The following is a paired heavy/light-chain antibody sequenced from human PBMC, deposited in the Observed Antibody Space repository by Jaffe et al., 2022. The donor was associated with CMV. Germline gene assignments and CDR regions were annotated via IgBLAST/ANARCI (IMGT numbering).Heavy chain of an antibody. CDR2: IIPNTGAT. D-gene: IGHD6-13*01. CDR3: TRGGGSITSAGLLDY. Sequence: QVHLVQSGAEVKEPGASVKVSCKASGYTFVNYYLHWVRQAPGQGLEWVGWIIPNTGATYYARKFQGRVTMTRDTSITTAYMDLSRLTSDDTAVYYCTRGGGSITSAGLLDYWGQGTLVTVSS. CDR1: GYTFVNYY. J-gene: IGHJ4*02. V-gene: IGHV1-2*02.
Light chain of an antibody. J-gene: IGKJ1*01. Sequence: DIQMTQSPSSLSASVGDRVTITCRASQGISNSLAWYQQKRGQAPKLLVSAASRLERGVPSRFSARGSGTDYTLTISSLQPEDFATYHCQQYYGPPQTFGQGTKVEMK. CDR3: QQYYGPPQT. V-gene: IGKV1-NL1*01. CDR1: QGISNS. CDR2: AAS.